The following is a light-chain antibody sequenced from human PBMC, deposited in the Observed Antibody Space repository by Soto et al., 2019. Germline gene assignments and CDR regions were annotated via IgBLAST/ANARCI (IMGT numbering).Light chain of an antibody. CDR3: QQYGDSPLT. J-gene: IGKJ4*01. Sequence: EIVLTQSPGTLSLSPGERATLSCRASQSVPSSTSLAWYQQRPGQAPRLLIYGASSRAAGIPDRFSGSGSGTDFTLTISRLEPEDFAVYYCQQYGDSPLTFGGGTKVE. V-gene: IGKV3-20*01. CDR1: QSVPSSTS. CDR2: GAS.